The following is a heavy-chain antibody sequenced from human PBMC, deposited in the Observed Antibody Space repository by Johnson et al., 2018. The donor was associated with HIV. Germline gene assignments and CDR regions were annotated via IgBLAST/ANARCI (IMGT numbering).Heavy chain of an antibody. V-gene: IGHV3-11*04. CDR2: ISATGITL. CDR3: VRGGWGAAFAI. Sequence: QVQLVESGGGLVKPGGSLRLSCAASEFTYSDFYINWIRQPPGKGLEWVSSISATGITLYYADSVKGRFTISTDNAKNSLYLQMNSLRPEDTAVYYCVRGGWGAAFAIWGQGTMVTVSS. D-gene: IGHD3-16*01. CDR1: EFTYSDFY. J-gene: IGHJ3*02.